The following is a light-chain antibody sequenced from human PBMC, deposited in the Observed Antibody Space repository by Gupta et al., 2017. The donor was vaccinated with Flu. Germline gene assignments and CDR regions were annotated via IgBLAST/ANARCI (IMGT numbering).Light chain of an antibody. CDR1: QSVSSIY. CDR3: QDCESPAGIT. CDR2: DES. V-gene: IGKV3-20*01. J-gene: IGKJ4*01. Sequence: ELALTQSPVTLSLSPGETAILSCRASQSVSSIYLAWYQQKPGQAPRLLISDESSRDTGIPDRFSGSGSGKDLPLTISRREREDLAVYYCQDCESPAGITFGGGTKVEIK.